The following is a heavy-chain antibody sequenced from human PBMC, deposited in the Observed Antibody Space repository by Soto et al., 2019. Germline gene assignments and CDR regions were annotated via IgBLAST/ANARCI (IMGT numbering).Heavy chain of an antibody. V-gene: IGHV5-51*01. CDR3: ARQTKKIYYYGSGSFHDWFDP. J-gene: IGHJ5*02. Sequence: GESLKISCKGSGYSFTSYWIGWVRQMPGKGLEWMGIIYPGDSDTRYSPSFQGQVTISADKSISTAYLQWSSLKASDTAMYYCARQTKKIYYYGSGSFHDWFDPWGQGTLVTVSS. CDR2: IYPGDSDT. CDR1: GYSFTSYW. D-gene: IGHD3-10*01.